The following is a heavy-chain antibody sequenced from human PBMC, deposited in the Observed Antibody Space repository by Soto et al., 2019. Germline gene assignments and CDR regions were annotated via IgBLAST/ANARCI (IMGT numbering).Heavy chain of an antibody. CDR3: ARDHSSGWGNWFDP. CDR2: INVGNGYT. D-gene: IGHD6-19*01. CDR1: GYTFTTSA. Sequence: GASVKVSCKASGYTFTTSAMHWVRQAPGQGLEWMGRINVGNGYTKYSQKFQGRLTITSDTSASTAYMELSSLTSEDTAVYYCARDHSSGWGNWFDPRGQGTLVTVSS. V-gene: IGHV1-3*01. J-gene: IGHJ5*02.